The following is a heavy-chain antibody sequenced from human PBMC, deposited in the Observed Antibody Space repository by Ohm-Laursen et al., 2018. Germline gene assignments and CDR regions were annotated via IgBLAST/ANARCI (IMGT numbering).Heavy chain of an antibody. Sequence: LRLSCAAPGFTFTNAWMSWVRQAPGKGLEWIGEINHSGSTNYNPSLKSRVTISVDTSKNQFSLKLSSVTAADTAVYYCARGFRQLVDYWGQGTLVTVSS. J-gene: IGHJ4*02. D-gene: IGHD5-18*01. CDR2: INHSGST. CDR1: GFTFTNAW. V-gene: IGHV4-34*01. CDR3: ARGFRQLVDY.